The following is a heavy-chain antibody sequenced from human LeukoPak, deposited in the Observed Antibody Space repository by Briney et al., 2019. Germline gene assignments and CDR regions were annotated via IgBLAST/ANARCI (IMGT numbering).Heavy chain of an antibody. CDR2: MKQDGSEK. V-gene: IGHV3-7*01. CDR3: ARDLGYDLWSGYYTGWFDP. CDR1: GFTFSSYW. D-gene: IGHD3-3*01. J-gene: IGHJ5*02. Sequence: GGSLRLSCAASGFTFSSYWMNSVRQAPEKGLEWVANMKQDGSEKYYVDSVKGRFTISRDNAKNSLYLQMNSLRAEDTAVYYCARDLGYDLWSGYYTGWFDPWGQGTLVTVSS.